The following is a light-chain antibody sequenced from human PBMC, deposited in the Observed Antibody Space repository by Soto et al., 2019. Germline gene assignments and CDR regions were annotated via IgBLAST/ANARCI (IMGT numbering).Light chain of an antibody. CDR3: QQYDNLPPFT. V-gene: IGKV1-39*01. Sequence: DIQMTQSPSTLSASVGDRVTITFRASQSISSYLNLYQQKPGKAPKLLIYAASSLQSGVPSRFSGSGSGTDFTLTISRLEPEDIATYYCQQYDNLPPFTFGQGTRLEIK. CDR1: QSISSY. J-gene: IGKJ5*01. CDR2: AAS.